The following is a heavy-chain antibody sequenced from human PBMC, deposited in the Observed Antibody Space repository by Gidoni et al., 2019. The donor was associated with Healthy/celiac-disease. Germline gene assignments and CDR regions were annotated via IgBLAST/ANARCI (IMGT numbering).Heavy chain of an antibody. V-gene: IGHV3-21*01. Sequence: EVQLVESGGRLVQPGGSRRLSCAACGVSCRHYRMNWVRQAPGKGLELVSSISISISYIYADSVKGRFTIARDNAKNSLYLQMNSLRAEDTAVYYCARDLDVSGWGSEYGMDVWGQGTTVTVSS. D-gene: IGHD3-16*01. J-gene: IGHJ6*02. CDR3: ARDLDVSGWGSEYGMDV. CDR2: ISISISYI. CDR1: GVSCRHYR.